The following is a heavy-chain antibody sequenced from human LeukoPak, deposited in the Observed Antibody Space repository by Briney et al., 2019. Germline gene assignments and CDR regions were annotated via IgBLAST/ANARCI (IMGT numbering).Heavy chain of an antibody. CDR1: GGSISSYY. Sequence: SETLSLTCTASGGSISSYYWSWIRQPAGKGLEWIGRIYTSGSTNYNPSLKSRVTMSVDTSKNQFSLKLSSVTAADTAVYYCARVMADYGDYYFDYWGQGTLVTVSS. V-gene: IGHV4-4*07. CDR3: ARVMADYGDYYFDY. D-gene: IGHD4-17*01. CDR2: IYTSGST. J-gene: IGHJ4*02.